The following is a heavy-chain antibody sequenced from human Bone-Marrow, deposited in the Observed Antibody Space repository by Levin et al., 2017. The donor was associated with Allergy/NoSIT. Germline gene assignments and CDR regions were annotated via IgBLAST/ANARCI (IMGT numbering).Heavy chain of an antibody. J-gene: IGHJ6*02. Sequence: GGSLRLSCAASGFTFSNHDMHWVRQATGKGLEWVSAIDTAGATYYPGSVKGRFTISRENAKNSLYLQMNSLRAGDAAVYYCVREEIGYCSGGSCSLDVWGQGTTVTVSS. V-gene: IGHV3-13*01. CDR2: IDTAGAT. CDR1: GFTFSNHD. CDR3: VREEIGYCSGGSCSLDV. D-gene: IGHD2-15*01.